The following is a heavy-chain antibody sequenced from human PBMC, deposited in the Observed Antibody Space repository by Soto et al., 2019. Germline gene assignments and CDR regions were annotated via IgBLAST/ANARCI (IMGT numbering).Heavy chain of an antibody. J-gene: IGHJ6*02. CDR3: ARDGYYDFWSGYYTGYYYGMDV. V-gene: IGHV3-74*01. CDR2: INSDGGST. Sequence: EVQLVESGGGLVQPGGSLRLSCAASGFTFSSYWMHWVRQAPGKGLVGVSRINSDGGSTSYADSVKGRFTISRDNAKNTLYLQMNSLRAEDTAVYYCARDGYYDFWSGYYTGYYYGMDVWGQGTTVTVSS. D-gene: IGHD3-3*01. CDR1: GFTFSSYW.